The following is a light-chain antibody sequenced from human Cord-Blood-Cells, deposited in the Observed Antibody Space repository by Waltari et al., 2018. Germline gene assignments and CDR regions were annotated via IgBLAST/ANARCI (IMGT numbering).Light chain of an antibody. CDR2: DVS. V-gene: IGLV2-14*01. J-gene: IGLJ3*02. CDR3: NSYTSSSTWV. Sequence: QSALTQPASVSGPPGQSITISCPGTSSDVGGYNYVSWYQQHPGKAPKLMIYDVSKRPSGVSNRFSGSKSGNTASLTISGLQAEDEADYYCNSYTSSSTWVFGGGTKLTVL. CDR1: SSDVGGYNY.